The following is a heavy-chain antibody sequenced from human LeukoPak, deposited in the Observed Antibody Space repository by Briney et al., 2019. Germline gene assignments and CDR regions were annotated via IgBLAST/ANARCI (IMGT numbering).Heavy chain of an antibody. CDR2: IYYSGST. D-gene: IGHD4-17*01. CDR1: GGSISSGDYY. J-gene: IGHJ2*01. Sequence: ASQTLSLTCTVSGGSISSGDYYWSWIRQPPGKGLEWIGYIYYSGSTYYNPSLKSRVTISVDTSKNQFSLKLSSVTAADTAVYYCASSETHYGDYEGGLWGRGTLVTVSS. CDR3: ASSETHYGDYEGGL. V-gene: IGHV4-30-4*01.